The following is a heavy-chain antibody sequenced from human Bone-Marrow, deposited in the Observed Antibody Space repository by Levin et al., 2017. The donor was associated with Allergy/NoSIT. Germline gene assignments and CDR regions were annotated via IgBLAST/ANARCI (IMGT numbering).Heavy chain of an antibody. CDR1: GFIFSDYY. D-gene: IGHD3-22*01. V-gene: IGHV3-11*01. CDR2: ISPSGTTI. J-gene: IGHJ4*02. Sequence: GGSLRLSCAASGFIFSDYYMSWIRQAPGKGLEWVSYISPSGTTIYYADSVKGRFTISRDNAKNSLFLQMNSLRAEDTAVYYCAREIPDYFDKSGTPAYWGQGTLVTVSS. CDR3: AREIPDYFDKSGTPAY.